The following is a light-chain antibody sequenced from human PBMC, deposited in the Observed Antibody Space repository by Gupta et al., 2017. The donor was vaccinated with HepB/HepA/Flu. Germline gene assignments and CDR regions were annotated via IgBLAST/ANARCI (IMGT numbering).Light chain of an antibody. CDR1: ALPKQY. Sequence: SYELTQPPSVSVSPGQTARLTCSGDALPKQYAYWYQQKPGQAPVLVIYKDSERPSGIPERFSGSSSGTTVTLTIRGVQAEDGADYYCRSADSSCTYLVVFGGGTKLTVL. CDR2: KDS. V-gene: IGLV3-25*03. J-gene: IGLJ2*01. CDR3: RSADSSCTYLVV.